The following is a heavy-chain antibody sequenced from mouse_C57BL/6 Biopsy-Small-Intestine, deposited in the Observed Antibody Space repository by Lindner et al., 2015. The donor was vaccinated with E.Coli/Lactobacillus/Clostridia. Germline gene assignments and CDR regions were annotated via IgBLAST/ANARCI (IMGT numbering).Heavy chain of an antibody. CDR2: IYPRSGNT. CDR3: ARKGGLTSRYFDY. J-gene: IGHJ2*01. Sequence: VQLQESGAELARPGASVKLSCKASGYTFTSYGISWVKQRTGQGLEWIGEIYPRSGNTYYNEKFKGKATLTADKSSSTAYMELRSLTSEDSAVYFCARKGGLTSRYFDYWGQGTTLTVSS. D-gene: IGHD1-3*01. V-gene: IGHV1-81*01. CDR1: GYTFTSYG.